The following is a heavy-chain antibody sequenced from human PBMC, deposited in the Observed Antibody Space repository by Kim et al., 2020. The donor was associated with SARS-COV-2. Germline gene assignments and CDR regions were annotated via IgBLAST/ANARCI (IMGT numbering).Heavy chain of an antibody. D-gene: IGHD6-6*01. CDR3: ARVPLGSSTTRPSDY. J-gene: IGHJ4*02. V-gene: IGHV1-18*01. Sequence: AQKLQGRVTMTTDKSTSTAYMELRSLRSDDTAVYYCARVPLGSSTTRPSDYWGQGTLVTVSS.